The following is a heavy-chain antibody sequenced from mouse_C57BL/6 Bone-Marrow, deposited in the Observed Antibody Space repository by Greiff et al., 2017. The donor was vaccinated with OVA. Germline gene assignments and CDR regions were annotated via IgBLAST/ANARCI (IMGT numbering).Heavy chain of an antibody. J-gene: IGHJ4*01. CDR2: IHPNSGST. Sequence: VQLQQSDAELVKPGASVKLSCKASGYTFTSYWMHWVKQRPGQGLEWIGMIHPNSGSTNYNEKFKSKATLTVDKSSSTAYMQLSSLTSEDSAVYYCARAGTRYAMDYWGQGTSVTVSS. CDR1: GYTFTSYW. V-gene: IGHV1-64*01. CDR3: ARAGTRYAMDY. D-gene: IGHD4-1*01.